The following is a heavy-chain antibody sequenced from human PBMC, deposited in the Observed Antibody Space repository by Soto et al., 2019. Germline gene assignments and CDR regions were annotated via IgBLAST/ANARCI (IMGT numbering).Heavy chain of an antibody. Sequence: GASVKVSCKASGYIFTIYYMHWVRQAPGQGLEWMGIINPSDGSTFYARQFQDRITMTTDTSTSTVYMEVTSLRSEDTAVYYCARTADSSGYYRYWGQGTLVTVSS. D-gene: IGHD3-22*01. CDR1: GYIFTIYY. V-gene: IGHV1-46*01. CDR3: ARTADSSGYYRY. J-gene: IGHJ4*02. CDR2: INPSDGST.